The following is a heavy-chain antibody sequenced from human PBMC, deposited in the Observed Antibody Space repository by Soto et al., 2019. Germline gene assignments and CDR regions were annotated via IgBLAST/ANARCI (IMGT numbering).Heavy chain of an antibody. J-gene: IGHJ3*02. D-gene: IGHD3-3*02. CDR1: GFTFSSYG. CDR2: IWYDGSNK. Sequence: QVQLVESGGGVVQPGRSLRLSCAASGFTFSSYGMYWFRQAPGKGMEWVAFIWYDGSNKYYADSVKGRFIISRDNSKNTLYLQMNNLRAEDSDVYYCPTSNVTSFPTHAFDIWGQGTMVTVSS. CDR3: PTSNVTSFPTHAFDI. V-gene: IGHV3-33*01.